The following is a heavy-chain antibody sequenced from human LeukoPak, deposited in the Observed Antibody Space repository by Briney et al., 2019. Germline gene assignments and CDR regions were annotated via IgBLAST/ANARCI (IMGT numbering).Heavy chain of an antibody. CDR2: INAGNGNT. J-gene: IGHJ4*02. V-gene: IGHV1-3*01. D-gene: IGHD4-17*01. CDR1: GYTFTNYA. Sequence: ASVKVSCKASGYTFTNYALHWVRQAPGQRLEWMGWINAGNGNTKYSQKFQGRVTITRDTSASTAYMELSSLRSEDTAVYYCATNGDYGDYRVVDYWGQGTLVTVSS. CDR3: ATNGDYGDYRVVDY.